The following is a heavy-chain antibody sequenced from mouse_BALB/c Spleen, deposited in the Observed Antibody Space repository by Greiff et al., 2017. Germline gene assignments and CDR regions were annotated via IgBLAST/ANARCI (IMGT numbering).Heavy chain of an antibody. Sequence: QVQLQQSGAELVRPGTSVKISCKASGYTFTNYWLGWVKQRPGHGLEWIGDIYPGGGYTNYNEKFKGKATLTADTSSSTAYMQLSSLTSEDSAVYFCARRWDYRSSYAMDYWGQGTSVTVSS. CDR1: GYTFTNYW. CDR3: ARRWDYRSSYAMDY. D-gene: IGHD2-14*01. V-gene: IGHV1-63*02. J-gene: IGHJ4*01. CDR2: IYPGGGYT.